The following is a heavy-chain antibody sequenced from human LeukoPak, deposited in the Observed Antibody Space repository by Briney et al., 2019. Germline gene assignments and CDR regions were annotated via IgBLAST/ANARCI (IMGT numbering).Heavy chain of an antibody. Sequence: GASVKVSCKASGYTFIGYSIHWVRQAPGQGLEWMGWINPDSDGTNYAQKLQGRVTMTTDTSTSTAYMELRSLRSDDTAVYYCARLAYYDSSGYYSAPGFGYYYMDVWGKGTTVTISS. CDR1: GYTFIGYS. V-gene: IGHV1-2*02. CDR3: ARLAYYDSSGYYSAPGFGYYYMDV. CDR2: INPDSDGT. J-gene: IGHJ6*03. D-gene: IGHD3-22*01.